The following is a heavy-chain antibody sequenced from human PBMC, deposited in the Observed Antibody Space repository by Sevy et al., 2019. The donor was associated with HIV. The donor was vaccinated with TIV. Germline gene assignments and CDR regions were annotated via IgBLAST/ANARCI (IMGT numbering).Heavy chain of an antibody. D-gene: IGHD3-22*01. V-gene: IGHV1-69*13. CDR2: YTPIFGTT. CDR1: GGTFTSYG. Sequence: PSVKVSCKASGGTFTSYGLSWVRQAPGQGLEWVGTYTPIFGTTNYAQKFQGRITIAADESTCTAYMELSSLRSEASAVDFCARLYHDGSAVQAFDIWGQGTMVTVSS. CDR3: ARLYHDGSAVQAFDI. J-gene: IGHJ3*02.